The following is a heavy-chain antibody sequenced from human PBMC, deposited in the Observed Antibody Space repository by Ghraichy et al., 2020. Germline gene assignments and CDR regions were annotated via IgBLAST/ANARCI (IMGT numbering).Heavy chain of an antibody. CDR3: ARGSKVVRFYYYDGMDV. D-gene: IGHD4-23*01. Sequence: GGSLRLSCVGSGFTFSGYSMNWVRQSPGKGLEWVSYITSSSRTIFYADSVKGRFTISRDNAQNSLSLQMNSLRDEDTAEYYCARGSKVVRFYYYDGMDVCGQGTTVTVAS. CDR1: GFTFSGYS. V-gene: IGHV3-48*02. J-gene: IGHJ6*02. CDR2: ITSSSRTI.